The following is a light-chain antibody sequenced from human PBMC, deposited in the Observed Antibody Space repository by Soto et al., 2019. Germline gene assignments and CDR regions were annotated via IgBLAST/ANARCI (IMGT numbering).Light chain of an antibody. CDR3: QQYGSSPLT. Sequence: IVLTQSPDTLSLYPRERATLSCSASQSVRSNYLDWYQQKPGQAPRFLIYDASSMATGIPDRFSGSGSGTDFTLTISRLEPEDFAVYYCQQYGSSPLTFGGGTKVDIK. CDR1: QSVRSNY. J-gene: IGKJ4*01. V-gene: IGKV3-20*01. CDR2: DAS.